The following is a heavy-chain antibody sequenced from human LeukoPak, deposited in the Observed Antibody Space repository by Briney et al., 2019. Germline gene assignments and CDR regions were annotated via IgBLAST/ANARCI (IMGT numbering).Heavy chain of an antibody. CDR1: GFTVSSNY. Sequence: GGSLRLSCAASGFTVSSNYMSWVRQAPGKGLEWVSVIYSGGSTYYADSVKGRFTISRDTSKNTVFLQVNSLRAEDTAVYYCATEGTGYYFDYWGQGTLVTVSS. CDR2: IYSGGST. V-gene: IGHV3-53*01. CDR3: ATEGTGYYFDY. J-gene: IGHJ4*02.